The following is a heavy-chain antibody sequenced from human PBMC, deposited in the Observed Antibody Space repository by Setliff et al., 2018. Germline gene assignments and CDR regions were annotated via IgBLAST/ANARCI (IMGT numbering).Heavy chain of an antibody. J-gene: IGHJ1*01. CDR2: INPSGGYT. CDR1: GYTFTNNY. CDR3: ARAHCIGGYCYYGYFQY. Sequence: ASVKVSCKASGYTFTNNYIHWVRQAPGQGLERLGLINPSGGYTNYAQKFQDRITLTRDTPTNTLYMELGSLRSEDTAVYFCARAHCIGGYCYYGYFQYWGQGTLVTAPQ. D-gene: IGHD2-21*02. V-gene: IGHV1-46*01.